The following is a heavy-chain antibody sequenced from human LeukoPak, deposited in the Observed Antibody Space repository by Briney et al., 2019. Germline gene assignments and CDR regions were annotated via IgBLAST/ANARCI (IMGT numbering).Heavy chain of an antibody. D-gene: IGHD3-10*01. CDR2: NYSGGST. CDR1: GFTVSSNY. J-gene: IGHJ6*03. CDR3: ASGSGSYRTPYYYMDV. V-gene: IGHV3-53*01. Sequence: AGSLRLSCVASGFTVSSNYMSWVRQAPGKGLECVSVNYSGGSTYYADSVKGRFTISRDNSKNTLYLQMNSLRAEDTAVYYCASGSGSYRTPYYYMDVWGTGTTVTVSS.